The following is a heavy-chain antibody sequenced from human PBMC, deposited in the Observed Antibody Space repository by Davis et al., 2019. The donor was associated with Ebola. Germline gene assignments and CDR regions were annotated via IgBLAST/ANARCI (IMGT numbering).Heavy chain of an antibody. V-gene: IGHV3-23*01. CDR1: GFTFSSYA. CDR3: ARDAVPGYYDYVWGSYPSPH. Sequence: PGGSLRLSCAASGFTFSSYAMSWVRQAPGKGLEWVSAISGSGGSTYYADSVKGRFTISRDNSKNTLYLQMNSLRAEDTAVYYCARDAVPGYYDYVWGSYPSPHWGQGTLVTVSS. CDR2: ISGSGGST. D-gene: IGHD3-16*02. J-gene: IGHJ4*02.